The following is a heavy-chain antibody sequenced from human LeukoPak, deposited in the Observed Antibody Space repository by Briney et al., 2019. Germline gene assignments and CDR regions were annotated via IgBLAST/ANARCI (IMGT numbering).Heavy chain of an antibody. D-gene: IGHD5-24*01. J-gene: IGHJ4*02. CDR3: ARLDRDGYSDGY. V-gene: IGHV1-69*05. Sequence: SVKVSCKASGGTFSSYAISGVRQAPGQGLEWMGRIIPIFGTANYAQKFQGRVTITTDESTSTAYMELSSLRSEDTAVYYCARLDRDGYSDGYWGQGTLVTVSS. CDR1: GGTFSSYA. CDR2: IIPIFGTA.